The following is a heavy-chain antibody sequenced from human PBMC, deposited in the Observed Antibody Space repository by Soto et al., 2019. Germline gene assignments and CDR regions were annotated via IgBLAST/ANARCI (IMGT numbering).Heavy chain of an antibody. CDR1: GFTFSSYG. CDR2: ISYDGSNK. J-gene: IGHJ6*02. Sequence: QVQLVESGGGVVQPGRSLRLSCAASGFTFSSYGMHWVRQAPGKGLEWVAVISYDGSNKYYADSVKGRFTIPRDNSKNTLYLQINSLRAEDTAVYYCAKDLTTGTTVSYYYYGMDVWGQGTTVTVSS. V-gene: IGHV3-30*18. CDR3: AKDLTTGTTVSYYYYGMDV. D-gene: IGHD1-1*01.